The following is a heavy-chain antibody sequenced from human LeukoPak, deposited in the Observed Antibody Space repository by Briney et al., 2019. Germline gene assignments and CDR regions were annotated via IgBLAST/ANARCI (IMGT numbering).Heavy chain of an antibody. CDR1: GGSINSDY. CDR3: AKYRASLGP. CDR2: ILYSGST. Sequence: SETLSLTCTVSGGSINSDYWSWVRQPPGKGLEWIGCILYSGSTNYNPSLKSRVTISVDTSKSQFSPKLSSVTAADTAVYYCAKYRASLGPWGQGTLVTVSS. V-gene: IGHV4-59*08. J-gene: IGHJ5*02. D-gene: IGHD5-12*01.